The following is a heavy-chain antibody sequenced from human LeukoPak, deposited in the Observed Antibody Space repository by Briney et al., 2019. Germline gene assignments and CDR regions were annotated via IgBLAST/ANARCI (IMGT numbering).Heavy chain of an antibody. CDR1: GFTFSNSG. D-gene: IGHD3-10*02. Sequence: SGGSLRLSCAASGFTFSNSGMNWLRQAPGKGLEWVSGISDSGGRIYYADSVKGRFTISRDNSKNTLYLQMNSLRAEGTAVYYCAELGITMIGGVWGKGTTVTISS. J-gene: IGHJ6*04. CDR3: AELGITMIGGV. CDR2: ISDSGGRI. V-gene: IGHV3-23*01.